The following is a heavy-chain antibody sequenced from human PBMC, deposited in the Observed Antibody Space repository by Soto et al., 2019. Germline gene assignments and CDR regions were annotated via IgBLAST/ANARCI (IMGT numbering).Heavy chain of an antibody. J-gene: IGHJ6*02. CDR2: INSDGSST. CDR1: GFTFSSYW. Sequence: PGGSLRLSCAASGFTFSSYWMHWVRQAPGKGLVWVSRINSDGSSTSYADSVKGRFTISRDNAKNTLYLQMNSLRAEDTAVYYCARVELRFLEGLSINYYYYYGMDVWGQGTTVTVSS. D-gene: IGHD3-3*01. V-gene: IGHV3-74*01. CDR3: ARVELRFLEGLSINYYYYYGMDV.